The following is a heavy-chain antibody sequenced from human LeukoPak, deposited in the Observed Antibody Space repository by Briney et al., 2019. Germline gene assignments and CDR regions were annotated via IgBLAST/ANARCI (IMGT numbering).Heavy chain of an antibody. CDR2: IKQDGSEK. D-gene: IGHD3-10*01. Sequence: GGSLRHSCAASGFTFSTYWMTWVRQAPGKGLGWVANIKQDGSEKYYVDSVRGRFTISRDNAKNSLYLQMNSLRAEDTVVYYCARSRSGGSGSYYRNFDYWGQGTLVTVSS. CDR3: ARSRSGGSGSYYRNFDY. CDR1: GFTFSTYW. V-gene: IGHV3-7*03. J-gene: IGHJ4*02.